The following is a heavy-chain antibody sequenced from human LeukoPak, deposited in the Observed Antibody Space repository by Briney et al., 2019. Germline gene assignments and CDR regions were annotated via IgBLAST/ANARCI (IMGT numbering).Heavy chain of an antibody. CDR1: GFTLSSCA. CDR2: ISGSGGST. J-gene: IGHJ4*02. Sequence: GGSLRLSCEASGFTLSSCAMSWVRHAPGKGLEWVSSISGSGGSTYYADSLKGQFTISRDNSKNTLYLQMNSLRAEDTAVYYCAGRIAVAGTLEYWGQGTLVTVSS. CDR3: AGRIAVAGTLEY. D-gene: IGHD6-19*01. V-gene: IGHV3-23*01.